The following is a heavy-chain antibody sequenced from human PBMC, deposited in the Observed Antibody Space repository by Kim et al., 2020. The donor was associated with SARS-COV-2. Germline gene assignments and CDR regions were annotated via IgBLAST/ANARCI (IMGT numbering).Heavy chain of an antibody. CDR3: ARDLDGHFSWRELRERQAGRSTQKSFFDY. Sequence: ASVKVSCKTSGYSFNNFGVSWVRQAPGQGLEWMGWISGYNGNTNYVKKFQGRVTMTTDRSTSTAYMELRSLRSDDTAIYYCARDLDGHFSWRELRERQAGRSTQKSFFDYWGQGTLVTVSS. J-gene: IGHJ4*02. CDR2: ISGYNGNT. D-gene: IGHD1-1*01. CDR1: GYSFNNFG. V-gene: IGHV1-18*01.